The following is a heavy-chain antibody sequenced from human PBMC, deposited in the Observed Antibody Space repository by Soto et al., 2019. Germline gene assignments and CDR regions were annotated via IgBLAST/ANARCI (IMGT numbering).Heavy chain of an antibody. D-gene: IGHD4-4*01. CDR1: GGSISGGDYH. V-gene: IGHV4-30-4*01. J-gene: IGHJ6*02. CDR3: ARELNSNYVPRYYYYYGMDV. CDR2: IYDSGST. Sequence: LSLTCTVSGGSISGGDYHWSWIRQPPGKGLEWVGYIYDSGSTYYNPSLKSRVTISVDTSKNQFSLKLSSVTAADTAVYYCARELNSNYVPRYYYYYGMDVWGQGTTVTVSS.